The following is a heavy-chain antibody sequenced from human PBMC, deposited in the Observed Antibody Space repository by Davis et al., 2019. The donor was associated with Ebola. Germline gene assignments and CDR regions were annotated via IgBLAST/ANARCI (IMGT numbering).Heavy chain of an antibody. CDR1: GYSFKNYA. Sequence: ASVKVSCKASGYSFKNYAISWVRQAPGQRLEWMGWVHGGNGNTKYSQRFQDRVTITTDTSASTAYLDLSSLRSDDTAVFYCARATFGYNSGWYADYWGQGTLVTVSS. CDR3: ARATFGYNSGWYADY. D-gene: IGHD6-19*01. CDR2: VHGGNGNT. V-gene: IGHV1-3*01. J-gene: IGHJ4*02.